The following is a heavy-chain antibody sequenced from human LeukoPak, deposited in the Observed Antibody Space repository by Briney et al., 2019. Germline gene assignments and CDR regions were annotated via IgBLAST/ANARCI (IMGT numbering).Heavy chain of an antibody. CDR3: ARIGRPAAFDI. Sequence: KTGGALRLSCAASGFTFSDYYMSWIRQAPGKGLEWVSYITSSGSTIYYADSMKRRFTISRDNAKHSLFLQLDSLRAEDTAVYYCARIGRPAAFDIWGQGTLVIVSS. CDR1: GFTFSDYY. V-gene: IGHV3-11*01. J-gene: IGHJ3*02. D-gene: IGHD6-6*01. CDR2: ITSSGSTI.